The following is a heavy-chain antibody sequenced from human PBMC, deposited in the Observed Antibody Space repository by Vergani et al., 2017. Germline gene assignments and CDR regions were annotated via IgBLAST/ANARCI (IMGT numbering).Heavy chain of an antibody. CDR1: GGSISSYY. Sequence: QVQLQESGPGLVKPSETLSLTCTVSGGSISSYYWSWIRQPAGTGREWIGRIYTSGSTNYNPSLKSRVTMSVDTSKNQFSLKLSSVTAADTAVYYCARDRCSGGSCLFDYWGQGTLVTVSS. CDR2: IYTSGST. J-gene: IGHJ4*02. V-gene: IGHV4-4*07. D-gene: IGHD2-15*01. CDR3: ARDRCSGGSCLFDY.